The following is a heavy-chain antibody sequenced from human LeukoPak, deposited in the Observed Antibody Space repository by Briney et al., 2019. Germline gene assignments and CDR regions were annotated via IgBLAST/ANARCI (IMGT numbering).Heavy chain of an antibody. CDR3: ARTFSSSWHYYYYYMDV. Sequence: ASVKVSCKASGYTFISYYMHWVRQAPGQGLECMGIINPSGGSTSYAQKFQGRVTMTRDTSTSTVYMELSSLRSEDTAVYYCARTFSSSWHYYYYYMDVWGKGTTVTVSS. CDR2: INPSGGST. J-gene: IGHJ6*03. D-gene: IGHD6-13*01. V-gene: IGHV1-46*01. CDR1: GYTFISYY.